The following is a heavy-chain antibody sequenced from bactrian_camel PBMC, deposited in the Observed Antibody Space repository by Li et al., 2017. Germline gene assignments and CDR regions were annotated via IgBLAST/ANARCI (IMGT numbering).Heavy chain of an antibody. CDR1: GFGTSSAS. CDR2: VYDNDTP. J-gene: IGHJ4*01. D-gene: IGHD6*01. Sequence: HVQLVESGGDSVQVGGSLRLSCAASGFGTSSASMAWFRQAPGKAREAVAAVYDNDTPSVRDSVKGRFTISRGNVPNTVHLQMNSLEPEDTAMYYCATDSSLILREGCTVSAEFLGSWGQGTQVTVS. CDR3: ATDSSLILREGCTVSAEFLGS. V-gene: IGHV3S9*01.